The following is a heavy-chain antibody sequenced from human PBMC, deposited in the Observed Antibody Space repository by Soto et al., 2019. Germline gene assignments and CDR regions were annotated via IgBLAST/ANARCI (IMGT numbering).Heavy chain of an antibody. CDR2: IYHSGST. D-gene: IGHD4-4*01. CDR1: GGPSSSSNW. Sequence: QVSLRESGPELVKPSGPLSSTSPVLGGPSSSSNWGGGFRQPPGKGLGWIGEIYHSGSTNYNPSLKSRVTISVDKSKNQFSLKLSPVTAADTAVYYFAVSNSIQNWFDPWGQGTLVTVSS. J-gene: IGHJ5*02. V-gene: IGHV4-4*02. CDR3: AVSNSIQNWFDP.